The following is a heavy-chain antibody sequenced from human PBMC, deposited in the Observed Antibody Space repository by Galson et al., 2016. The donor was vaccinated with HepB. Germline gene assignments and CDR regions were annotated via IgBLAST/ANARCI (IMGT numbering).Heavy chain of an antibody. CDR1: GFTFSNYS. CDR2: ISSDSSYI. CDR3: AKDRGTIVATMGDY. Sequence: SLRLSCAASGFTFSNYSMTWVRQAPEKGLEWVSSISSDSSYIFYADSLKGRFTISRDNSKNTLYLQMDSLRPEDTAVYYCAKDRGTIVATMGDYWGQGTLVTVSS. V-gene: IGHV3-21*01. J-gene: IGHJ4*02. D-gene: IGHD5-12*01.